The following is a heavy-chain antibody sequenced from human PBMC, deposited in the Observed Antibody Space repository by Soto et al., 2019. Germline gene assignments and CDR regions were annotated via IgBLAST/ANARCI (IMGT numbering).Heavy chain of an antibody. CDR2: ISGSGDST. CDR1: GFTFSKYA. Sequence: PRGSLRLSRAASGFTFSKYAMNWVRQAPGKGLEWVSGISGSGDSTYYADSVKGRFTISRDNSKNTLYLRMNSLRVDDTAIYYCAKALYGSGWYYFDYWGQGTLVTVSS. V-gene: IGHV3-23*01. D-gene: IGHD6-19*01. J-gene: IGHJ4*02. CDR3: AKALYGSGWYYFDY.